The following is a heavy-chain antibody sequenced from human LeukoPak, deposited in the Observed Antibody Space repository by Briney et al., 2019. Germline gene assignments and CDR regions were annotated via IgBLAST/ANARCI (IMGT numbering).Heavy chain of an antibody. CDR2: ISGSGGST. V-gene: IGHV3-23*01. CDR3: AKDHASSGWYAYYFDY. D-gene: IGHD6-19*01. Sequence: GGSLRLSCAASGFTFSSYAMSWVRQAPGKGLEWVSAISGSGGSTYYADSVKGRFTISRDNSKNTLYLKMSSLRAEDTAVYYCAKDHASSGWYAYYFDYWGQGTLVTVSS. J-gene: IGHJ4*02. CDR1: GFTFSSYA.